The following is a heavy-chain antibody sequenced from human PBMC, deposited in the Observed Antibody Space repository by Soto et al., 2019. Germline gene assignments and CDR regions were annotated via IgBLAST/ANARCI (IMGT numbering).Heavy chain of an antibody. CDR1: GGTFSSYG. V-gene: IGHV1-69*14. Sequence: QVQLVQSGAEVKKPGSSVNVSCKAPGGTFSSYGINWVRQAPGQGLEWRGGIIPMFGTANYAQKFQGRVTITADKSTSTAYMELSSLRSEDTAVVYCAKVGVIETAKIRYFDLWGRGTLVTVSS. D-gene: IGHD3-3*01. CDR3: AKVGVIETAKIRYFDL. J-gene: IGHJ2*01. CDR2: IIPMFGTA.